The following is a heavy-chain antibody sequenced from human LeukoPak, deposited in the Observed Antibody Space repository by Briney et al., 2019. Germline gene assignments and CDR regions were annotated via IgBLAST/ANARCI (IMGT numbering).Heavy chain of an antibody. CDR1: GGSISSYY. CDR3: AKGIAARLFAFDI. J-gene: IGHJ3*02. Sequence: SETLSLTCTVSGGSISSYYWSWIRQPPGKGLEWIGYIYYSGSTNYNPSLKSRVTISVDTSKNQFSLKLSSVTAADTAVHYCAKGIAARLFAFDIWGQGTMVTVSS. D-gene: IGHD6-6*01. CDR2: IYYSGST. V-gene: IGHV4-59*08.